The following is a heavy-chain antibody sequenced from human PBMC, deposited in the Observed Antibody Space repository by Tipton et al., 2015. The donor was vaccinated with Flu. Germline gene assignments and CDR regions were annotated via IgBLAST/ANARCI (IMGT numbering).Heavy chain of an antibody. D-gene: IGHD2-2*01. CDR1: GYTFTSYG. CDR3: ARDMPQGVVVIPPAKRFDH. V-gene: IGHV1-18*01. CDR2: ISPYTDNS. Sequence: QLVQSGAEVQKPGASVKVSCKASGYTFTSYGISWVRQAPGQGLEWMGWISPYTDNSNYAQKFQGRVTMTTDTSTNTAYMEVRSLRLDDTAVYYCARDMPQGVVVIPPAKRFDHWGQGTLVTVSS. J-gene: IGHJ4*02.